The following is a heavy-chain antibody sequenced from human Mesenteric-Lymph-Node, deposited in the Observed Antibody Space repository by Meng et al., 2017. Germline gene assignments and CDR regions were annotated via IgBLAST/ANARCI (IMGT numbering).Heavy chain of an antibody. CDR3: AKSLEAAATGFDY. Sequence: QVQLVESGGGVVQPGRSLRLSCSASGFTFSSYGMHWVRQAPGKGLEWVELISYDGNKKYYGDSVKGRFTVSRDISKNTLYLQMNSLRPGDTAVYFCAKSLEAAATGFDYWGQGTLVTVSS. V-gene: IGHV3-30*18. CDR2: ISYDGNKK. D-gene: IGHD2-15*01. J-gene: IGHJ4*02. CDR1: GFTFSSYG.